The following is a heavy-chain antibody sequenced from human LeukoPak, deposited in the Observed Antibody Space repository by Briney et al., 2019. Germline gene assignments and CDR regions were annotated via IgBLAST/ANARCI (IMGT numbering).Heavy chain of an antibody. J-gene: IGHJ4*02. CDR2: ISAYNGNT. CDR3: ARDRGSIAVASFGY. Sequence: ASVKVSCKASGGTFSSYAISWVRQAPGQGLEWMGWISAYNGNTNYAQKLQGRVTMTTGTSTSTAYMELRSLRSDDTAVYYCARDRGSIAVASFGYWGQGTLVTVSS. V-gene: IGHV1-18*01. D-gene: IGHD6-19*01. CDR1: GGTFSSYA.